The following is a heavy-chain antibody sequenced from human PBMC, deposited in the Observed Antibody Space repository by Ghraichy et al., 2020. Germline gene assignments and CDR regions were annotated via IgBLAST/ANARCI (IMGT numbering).Heavy chain of an antibody. CDR2: IRYDGSNK. V-gene: IGHV3-30*02. D-gene: IGHD1-26*01. CDR1: GFTFSSYG. J-gene: IGHJ4*02. Sequence: LSLTCAASGFTFSSYGMHWVRQAPGKGLEWVAFIRYDGSNKYYADSVKGRFTISRDNSKNTLYLQMNSLRAEDTAVYYCAKDRVPYSGSYLESDYWGQGTLVTVSS. CDR3: AKDRVPYSGSYLESDY.